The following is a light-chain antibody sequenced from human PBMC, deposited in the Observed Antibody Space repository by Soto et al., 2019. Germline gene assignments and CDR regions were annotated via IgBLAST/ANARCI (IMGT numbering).Light chain of an antibody. J-gene: IGLJ1*01. V-gene: IGLV1-47*01. CDR2: RNN. CDR3: AAWDDSLSGSWV. Sequence: QSVLTQPPSASGTPGQRVTISCSGSSSNIGSNYVYWYQQLPGTAPKLLIYRNNQRPSGVPDRFSGSKSGTSASLAISGLRSEDEADYYGAAWDDSLSGSWVFGTGTKVTVL. CDR1: SSNIGSNY.